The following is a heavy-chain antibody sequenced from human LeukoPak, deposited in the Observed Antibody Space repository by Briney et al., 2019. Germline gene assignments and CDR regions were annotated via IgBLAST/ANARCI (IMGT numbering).Heavy chain of an antibody. CDR1: GDTFSRYA. CDR3: ARESSLLLSYNWFDP. Sequence: SVKVSCKASGDTFSRYAISWVRQAPGQGLEWMGGIIPIFGSPNYAQKFQGRVTITTDESTSTAYMELSSLRSEDTAVYYCARESSLLLSYNWFDPWGQGTLVTVSS. J-gene: IGHJ5*02. CDR2: IIPIFGSP. D-gene: IGHD3-22*01. V-gene: IGHV1-69*05.